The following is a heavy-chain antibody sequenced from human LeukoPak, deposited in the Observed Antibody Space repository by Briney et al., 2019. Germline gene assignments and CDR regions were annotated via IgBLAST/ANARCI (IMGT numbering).Heavy chain of an antibody. CDR1: GFTVSSNY. D-gene: IGHD3-10*01. J-gene: IGHJ5*02. CDR2: IYSGGNT. Sequence: PRGSLRLSCAASGFTVSSNYMSWVRQAPGKGLEWVSVIYSGGNTYYADSVKGRFTISRDNSKNTFYLQMNSLRAEDTAVYYCARGVSYGSGSYIGDPWGQGTLVTVSS. V-gene: IGHV3-53*01. CDR3: ARGVSYGSGSYIGDP.